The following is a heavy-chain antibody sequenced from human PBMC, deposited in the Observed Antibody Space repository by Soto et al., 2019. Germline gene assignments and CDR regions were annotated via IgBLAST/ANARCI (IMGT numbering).Heavy chain of an antibody. Sequence: SLRLSCAASGFTFRSFTMNWVRQAPGKGLEWVSTISSNSAYIYYTDALRGRFTISRDNAKNSLHLQMNSLRAEDTAVYYCTRDASRDSSARGWFDPWGPGTLVTVSS. D-gene: IGHD6-13*01. J-gene: IGHJ5*02. CDR3: TRDASRDSSARGWFDP. CDR1: GFTFRSFT. V-gene: IGHV3-21*01. CDR2: ISSNSAYI.